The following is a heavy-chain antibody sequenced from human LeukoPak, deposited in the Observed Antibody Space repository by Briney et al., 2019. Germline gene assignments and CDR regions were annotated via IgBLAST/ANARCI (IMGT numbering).Heavy chain of an antibody. CDR1: GYTFTSYG. D-gene: IGHD3-9*01. CDR2: ISAYNGNT. J-gene: IGHJ4*02. Sequence: GASVKVSCKASGYTFTSYGISWVRQAPGQGLEWMGWISAYNGNTNYAQKLQGRVTMTTDTSTSTAYMELRSLRSDDTAVYYCARGGGDLYDILTGTTRDRGTNEFDYWGQGTLVTVSS. V-gene: IGHV1-18*01. CDR3: ARGGGDLYDILTGTTRDRGTNEFDY.